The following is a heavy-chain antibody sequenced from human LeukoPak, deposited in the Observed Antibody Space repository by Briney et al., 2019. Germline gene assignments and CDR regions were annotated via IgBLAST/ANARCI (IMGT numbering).Heavy chain of an antibody. CDR1: GGTFSSYA. Sequence: SVKVSCKASGGTFSSYAISWVRQAPGQGLEWMGRIIPILGIANYAQKFQGRVTITAEKSTSTAYMELSSLRSEDTAVYYCARSTYYDFWSGYYNDNWFDPWGQGTLVTVSS. CDR2: IIPILGIA. J-gene: IGHJ5*02. V-gene: IGHV1-69*04. D-gene: IGHD3-3*01. CDR3: ARSTYYDFWSGYYNDNWFDP.